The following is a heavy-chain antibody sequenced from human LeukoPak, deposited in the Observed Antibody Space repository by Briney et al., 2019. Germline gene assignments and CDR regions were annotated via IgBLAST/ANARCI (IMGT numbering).Heavy chain of an antibody. CDR2: INLNSGAT. D-gene: IGHD1-26*01. CDR1: GYTFTNYY. V-gene: IGHV1-2*06. CDR3: ARIYGWTTSGTYELTDY. J-gene: IGHJ4*02. Sequence: ASVKVSCKASGYTFTNYYMQWVRQAPGQGLEWMGRINLNSGATNCAQKFQDKVTMTRDTSITTAYMELRSLTSDDTAIYYCARIYGWTTSGTYELTDYWGQGTLVTVSS.